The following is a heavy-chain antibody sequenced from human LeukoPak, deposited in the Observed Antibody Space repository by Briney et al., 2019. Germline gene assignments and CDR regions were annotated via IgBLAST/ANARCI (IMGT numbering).Heavy chain of an antibody. CDR1: GGSISSGDYY. CDR3: ATPDSSGYSDAFDI. V-gene: IGHV4-30-4*02. Sequence: SETLSLTCTVSGGSISSGDYYWSWIRQPPGKGLEWIGYIYYSGSTYYNPSLKSRVTISVDTSKNQFSLKLSSVTAADTAVYYCATPDSSGYSDAFDIWGQGTMVTVSS. D-gene: IGHD3-22*01. J-gene: IGHJ3*02. CDR2: IYYSGST.